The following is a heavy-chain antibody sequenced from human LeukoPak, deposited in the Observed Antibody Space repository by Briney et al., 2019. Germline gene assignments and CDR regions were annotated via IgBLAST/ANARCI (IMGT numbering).Heavy chain of an antibody. CDR3: ARGPPLLLWFGELLSVSPLLIYYYYMDV. CDR1: GYTFTSYG. V-gene: IGHV1-18*01. CDR2: ISAYNGNT. Sequence: ASVKVSCKASGYTFTSYGISWVRQAPGQGLEWMGWISAYNGNTNYAQKLQGRVTMTTDTSTSTAYMELRSLRSDDTAVYYCARGPPLLLWFGELLSVSPLLIYYYYMDVWGKGTTVTVSS. D-gene: IGHD3-10*01. J-gene: IGHJ6*03.